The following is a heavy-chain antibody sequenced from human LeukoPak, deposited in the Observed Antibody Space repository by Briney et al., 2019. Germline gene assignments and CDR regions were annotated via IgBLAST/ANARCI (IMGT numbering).Heavy chain of an antibody. J-gene: IGHJ5*02. CDR2: ISGSGGST. V-gene: IGHV3-23*01. CDR3: AKDGWLNWFDP. CDR1: GFTFTSYA. Sequence: PGESMRLSCAAYGFTFTSYAMSWDRQAPGKGLEWVSAISGSGGSTYYADSVKGRFTISRDNSKNTLYLQMNSLRAEDTAVYYCAKDGWLNWFDPWGQGTLVTVSS. D-gene: IGHD5-24*01.